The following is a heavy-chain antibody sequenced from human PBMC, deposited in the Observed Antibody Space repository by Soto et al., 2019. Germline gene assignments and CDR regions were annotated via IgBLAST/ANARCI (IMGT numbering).Heavy chain of an antibody. Sequence: QVQLLQSGAEVKKPGSSVKVSCHASGDTFTTHTITWVRQAPGQGLEWVGRIIPLLGLTDYAQKFQGRVVITADKSTSTTYMVLRRLIFEDTAFYYCARDQHCNVPTCFGDPYIWGSGTSVTVSS. D-gene: IGHD3-16*01. CDR2: IIPLLGLT. V-gene: IGHV1-69*08. CDR3: ARDQHCNVPTCFGDPYI. CDR1: GDTFTTHT. J-gene: IGHJ6*02.